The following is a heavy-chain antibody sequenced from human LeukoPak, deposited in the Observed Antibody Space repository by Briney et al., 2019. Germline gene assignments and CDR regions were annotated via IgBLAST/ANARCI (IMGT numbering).Heavy chain of an antibody. CDR1: GGSISTYY. D-gene: IGHD3-22*01. J-gene: IGHJ4*02. CDR3: ARDPYYYDSSGYYYWDV. V-gene: IGHV4-59*12. CDR2: IYYTGST. Sequence: SETLSLTCTVSGGSISTYYWSWIRQPPGKGLEWIGYIYYTGSTNYNPSLKSRVTISVDTSKNQFSLKLSSVTAADTAVYYCARDPYYYDSSGYYYWDVWGQGTLVTVSS.